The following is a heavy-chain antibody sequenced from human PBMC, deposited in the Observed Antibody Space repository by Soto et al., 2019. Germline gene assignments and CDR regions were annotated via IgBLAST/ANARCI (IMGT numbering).Heavy chain of an antibody. Sequence: GGSLRLSCSASGFTFSNYGLHWVRQAPGKGLDYVSVISSSGGSTYHAVSVKGRVTISRDNSKNTLYLQMSSLSADDTAVYYCVKDRVFYGSGRATIYYFDYWGQGTLVTSPQ. V-gene: IGHV3-64D*06. CDR3: VKDRVFYGSGRATIYYFDY. J-gene: IGHJ4*02. D-gene: IGHD3-10*01. CDR2: ISSSGGST. CDR1: GFTFSNYG.